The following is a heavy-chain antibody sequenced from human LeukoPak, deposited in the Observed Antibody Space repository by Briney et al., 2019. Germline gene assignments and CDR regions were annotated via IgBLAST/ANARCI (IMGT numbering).Heavy chain of an antibody. J-gene: IGHJ4*02. V-gene: IGHV3-23*01. Sequence: PGGSLRLSCAASGFTFSSYAMSWVRQAPGKGLEWVSAISGSGGSTYYADSVKGRFTISRDNSKNTLYLQTNSLRAEDTAVYYCAKDFLLEVVRLFDYWGQGTLVTVSS. D-gene: IGHD4-23*01. CDR1: GFTFSSYA. CDR3: AKDFLLEVVRLFDY. CDR2: ISGSGGST.